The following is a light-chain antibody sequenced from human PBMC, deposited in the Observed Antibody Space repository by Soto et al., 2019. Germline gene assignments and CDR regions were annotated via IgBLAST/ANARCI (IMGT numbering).Light chain of an antibody. CDR1: SSDVGGYNY. J-gene: IGLJ2*01. CDR2: GVS. Sequence: QSALTQPASVSGSPGQSITISCTGTSSDVGGYNYVSWYQQYPGKAPKLMIFGVSDRPSGVSNRFSGSKSGNTASLTISGLQAEDEADYYCSLYKTSSTVGVFGGGTKVIVL. CDR3: SLYKTSSTVGV. V-gene: IGLV2-14*01.